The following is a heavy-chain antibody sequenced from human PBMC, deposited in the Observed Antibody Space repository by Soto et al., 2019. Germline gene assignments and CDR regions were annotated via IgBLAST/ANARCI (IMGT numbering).Heavy chain of an antibody. CDR3: AAPKKVGYSGYVGYYYYGMDV. J-gene: IGHJ6*02. Sequence: SVKVSCKASGFTFPSSAVQWVRQARGQRLEWIGWIVVGSGNTNYAQKFQERVTITRDMSTSTAYMELSSLRSEDTAVYYCAAPKKVGYSGYVGYYYYGMDVWGQGTTVTVSS. V-gene: IGHV1-58*01. CDR1: GFTFPSSA. D-gene: IGHD5-12*01. CDR2: IVVGSGNT.